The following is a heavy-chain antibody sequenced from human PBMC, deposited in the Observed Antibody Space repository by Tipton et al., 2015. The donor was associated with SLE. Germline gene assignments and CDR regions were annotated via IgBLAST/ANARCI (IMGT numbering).Heavy chain of an antibody. D-gene: IGHD5-12*01. CDR3: ARDRGYDTFDY. J-gene: IGHJ4*02. CDR2: ISSSSNFI. Sequence: GSLRLSCTASGFTFNRHSLNWVRQAPGEGLEWVSSISSSSNFIYYADSVKGRFTVSRDNAENSLHLQMNSLRAEDTAIYYCARDRGYDTFDYWDQGTLVTVSS. V-gene: IGHV3-21*01. CDR1: GFTFNRHS.